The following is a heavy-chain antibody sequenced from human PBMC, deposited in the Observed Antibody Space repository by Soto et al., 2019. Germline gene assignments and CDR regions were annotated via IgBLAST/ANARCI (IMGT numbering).Heavy chain of an antibody. CDR3: ARGTSGDFDY. Sequence: PSETLSLTXTVSGGSVSSGSYYWSWIRQPPGKGLEWIGYIYYSGSTNYNPYLKSRVTISVDTSKNQFSLKLSSVTAADTAVYYCARGTSGDFDYWGQGTLVTVSS. CDR1: GGSVSSGSYY. J-gene: IGHJ4*02. CDR2: IYYSGST. V-gene: IGHV4-61*01. D-gene: IGHD3-10*01.